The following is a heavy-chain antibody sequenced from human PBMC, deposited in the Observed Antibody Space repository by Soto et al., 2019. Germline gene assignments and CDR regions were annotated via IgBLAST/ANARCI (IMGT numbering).Heavy chain of an antibody. J-gene: IGHJ3*02. CDR2: IYYRGST. V-gene: IGHV4-39*01. CDR3: ARRVVTLDAFDI. D-gene: IGHD2-21*02. CDR1: GGSISSSSNY. Sequence: SETRSLTCTVSGGSISSSSNYWGWIRQPPGKGLEWIGSIYYRGSTYYNPSLKSRVTISVDTSKNQFSLKLSSVTAADTAVYYCARRVVTLDAFDIWGQGTMVTVSS.